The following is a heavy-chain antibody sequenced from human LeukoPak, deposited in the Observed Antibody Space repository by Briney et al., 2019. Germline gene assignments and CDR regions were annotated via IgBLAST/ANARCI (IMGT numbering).Heavy chain of an antibody. V-gene: IGHV3-53*01. J-gene: IGHJ4*02. D-gene: IGHD1-26*01. CDR3: ASGPNVVGAPEGAAFDY. CDR2: IYSGGST. CDR1: GFTVSSNY. Sequence: GGSLRLSCAASGFTVSSNYMSWVRQAPGKGLEWVSVIYSGGSTYYADSVKGRFTISRDNSKNTLYLQMNSLRAEDTAVYYCASGPNVVGAPEGAAFDYWGQGTLVTVSS.